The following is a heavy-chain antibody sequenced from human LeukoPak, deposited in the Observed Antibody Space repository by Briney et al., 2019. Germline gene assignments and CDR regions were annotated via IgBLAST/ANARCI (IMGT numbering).Heavy chain of an antibody. D-gene: IGHD3-16*02. CDR1: GFTFSNAW. CDR3: AKDSPFMITFGGVIGNDAFDL. CDR2: ISGCGGST. Sequence: GGSLRLSCAASGFTFSNAWMSWVHQAPGKEREGVSAISGCGGSTYYADSVKGRFTISRDNSKNTLYLQMNSLRAEDTAVYHCAKDSPFMITFGGVIGNDAFDLWGQGTMVTVSS. V-gene: IGHV3-23*01. J-gene: IGHJ3*01.